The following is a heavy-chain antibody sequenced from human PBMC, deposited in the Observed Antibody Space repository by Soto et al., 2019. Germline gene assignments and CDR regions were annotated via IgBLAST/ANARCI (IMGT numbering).Heavy chain of an antibody. Sequence: EVQLVQSGAEVKKPGESLKISCKGSGYSFTNYWIGWVRQMPGKGLEWMGIIYLVDSDTRYSPSFQGQVTISADKSIATAYLQWSSLKASDTAMYYCASLAYYSDPSNHSPWGQGTLVTVSS. CDR1: GYSFTNYW. CDR2: IYLVDSDT. J-gene: IGHJ5*02. D-gene: IGHD3-22*01. V-gene: IGHV5-51*01. CDR3: ASLAYYSDPSNHSP.